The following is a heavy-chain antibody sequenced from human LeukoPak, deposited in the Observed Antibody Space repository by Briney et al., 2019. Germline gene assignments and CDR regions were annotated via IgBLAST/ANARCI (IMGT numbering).Heavy chain of an antibody. D-gene: IGHD3-10*01. J-gene: IGHJ6*02. V-gene: IGHV3-7*01. CDR3: ARVEGSGSYDAYYYYGMDV. CDR2: IKQDGSEK. Sequence: GGSLRLSCAASGFTFSSYWMSWVRQAPGKGLEWVANIKQDGSEKYYVDSVKGRFTISRDNAKNSPYLQMNSLRAEDTAVYYCARVEGSGSYDAYYYYGMDVWGQGTTVTVSS. CDR1: GFTFSSYW.